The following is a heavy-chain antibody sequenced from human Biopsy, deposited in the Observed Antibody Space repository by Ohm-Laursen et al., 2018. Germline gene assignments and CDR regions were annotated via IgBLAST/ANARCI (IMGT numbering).Heavy chain of an antibody. V-gene: IGHV4-4*09. CDR3: ARMDCSGGSCHYYSYGMDV. CDR1: GVSITAYY. CDR2: IRHSRST. D-gene: IGHD2-15*01. J-gene: IGHJ6*02. Sequence: SETLSLTCTVSGVSITAYYWSWIRQPPGKGLECIGNIRHSRSTNYNPSLKSRLTISVDTSKNHFSLKLSSVTAADTAVYYCARMDCSGGSCHYYSYGMDVWGQGTAVTVSS.